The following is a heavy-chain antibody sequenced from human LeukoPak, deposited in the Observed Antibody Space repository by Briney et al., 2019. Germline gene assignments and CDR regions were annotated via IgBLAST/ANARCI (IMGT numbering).Heavy chain of an antibody. J-gene: IGHJ4*02. CDR1: GYTFTSYS. V-gene: IGHV1-18*01. D-gene: IGHD6-19*01. Sequence: ASVKVSCKASGYTFTSYSISWVRQAPGQGLEWMGWISAYNGNTNYAQKLQGRVTMTTDTSTSTAYMELRSLRSDDTAVYYCARDLSVTVAGNFDYWGQGTLVTVSS. CDR2: ISAYNGNT. CDR3: ARDLSVTVAGNFDY.